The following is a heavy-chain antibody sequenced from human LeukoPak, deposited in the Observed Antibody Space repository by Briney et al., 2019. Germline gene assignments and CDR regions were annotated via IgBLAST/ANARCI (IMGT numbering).Heavy chain of an antibody. V-gene: IGHV3-23*01. CDR3: AKCSESYYNDAFDI. J-gene: IGHJ3*02. D-gene: IGHD3-10*02. CDR2: ICGGVAVT. Sequence: PGGSLRLSCAASGFTFDNYAMNWVRQAPGRGLGWLSYICGGVAVTRYSDSVKGRFTISRDNSKNTIYLQMNHLRAGDTAIYYCAKCSESYYNDAFDIWGRGTMVTVSS. CDR1: GFTFDNYA.